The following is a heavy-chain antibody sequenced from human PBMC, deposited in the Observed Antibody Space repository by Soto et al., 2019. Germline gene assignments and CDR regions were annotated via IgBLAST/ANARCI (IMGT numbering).Heavy chain of an antibody. CDR2: ISGYNGDT. CDR3: ATNGQPPYYYYGLDV. D-gene: IGHD2-8*01. V-gene: IGHV1-18*01. Sequence: QGHLLQSGAEVKKPGTSVKVSCKASGYTFTRYGISWVRQAPGQGLEWMGGISGYNGDTNYAQNLQGRVTMTIDTSTSTAYMELSSLTSDDTAVYYCATNGQPPYYYYGLDVWGQGTTVTVSS. J-gene: IGHJ6*02. CDR1: GYTFTRYG.